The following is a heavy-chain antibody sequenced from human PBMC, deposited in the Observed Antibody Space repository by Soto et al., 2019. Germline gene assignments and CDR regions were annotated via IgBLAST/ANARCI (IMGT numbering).Heavy chain of an antibody. CDR2: ISYDGSNK. Sequence: QVPLVESGGGVVQPGRSLRLSCAASGFTFSSYAMHWVRQAPGKGLEWVAVISYDGSNKYYADSVKGRFTISRDNSKNTLYLQMNSLRAEDTAVYYCARGGASSSSFKPVLWWGQGTLVTVSS. V-gene: IGHV3-30-3*01. CDR3: ARGGASSSSFKPVLW. CDR1: GFTFSSYA. D-gene: IGHD6-6*01. J-gene: IGHJ4*02.